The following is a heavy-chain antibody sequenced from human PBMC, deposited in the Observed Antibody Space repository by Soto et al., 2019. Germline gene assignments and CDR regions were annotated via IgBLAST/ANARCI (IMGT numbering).Heavy chain of an antibody. CDR3: THTPFFGDKLDY. CDR2: IYWDDDK. Sequence: QITLKESGPTLVKPTQTLTLTCTFSGFSLNTGGVGVGWIRQPPGKALEWLAVIYWDDDKRYSPSLKSRLTSSKDTSKTQVVLTMTNMDPVDTATYYCTHTPFFGDKLDYWGQGALVTVSS. CDR1: GFSLNTGGVG. V-gene: IGHV2-5*02. D-gene: IGHD2-21*01. J-gene: IGHJ4*02.